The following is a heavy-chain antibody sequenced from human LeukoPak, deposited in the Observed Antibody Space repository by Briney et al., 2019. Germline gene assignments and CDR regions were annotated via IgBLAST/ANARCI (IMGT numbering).Heavy chain of an antibody. CDR3: ARVKGYQLLFNWFDP. CDR2: INHSGST. D-gene: IGHD2-2*01. J-gene: IGHJ5*02. Sequence: SETLSLTCAVYGGSFSGYYWSWIRQPPGKGLEWIGVINHSGSTNYNPSPKSGVTISVDTSKYQFSLKLSSVTAADTAVYYCARVKGYQLLFNWFDPWGQGTLVTVSS. V-gene: IGHV4-34*01. CDR1: GGSFSGYY.